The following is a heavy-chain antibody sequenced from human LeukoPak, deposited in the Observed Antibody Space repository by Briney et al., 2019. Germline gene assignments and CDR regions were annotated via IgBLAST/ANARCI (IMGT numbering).Heavy chain of an antibody. CDR1: GFIFSSYA. J-gene: IGHJ4*02. CDR2: ISGSGGGT. V-gene: IGHV3-23*01. Sequence: GGSLRLSCAASGFIFSSYAMNWVRQAPGKGLEWVSNISGSGGGTYYADSVKGRFTISRDNSKNTLYLQMNSLRAEDTAVYYCAKGSGSYVGYWGQGTLVTVSS. CDR3: AKGSGSYVGY. D-gene: IGHD1-26*01.